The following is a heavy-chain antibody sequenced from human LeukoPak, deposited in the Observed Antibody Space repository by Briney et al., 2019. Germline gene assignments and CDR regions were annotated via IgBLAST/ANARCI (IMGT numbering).Heavy chain of an antibody. CDR3: ARASIIGLNYYDSSGYPTPFAFDI. CDR2: ISSSGSTI. V-gene: IGHV3-11*04. Sequence: GGSLRLSCAASGFTFSDYYMSWIRQAPGKGLEWVSYISSSGSTIYYADSVKGRFTISRDNAKNSLYLQMNSLRAEDTAVYYCARASIIGLNYYDSSGYPTPFAFDIWGQGTMVTVSS. D-gene: IGHD3-22*01. CDR1: GFTFSDYY. J-gene: IGHJ3*02.